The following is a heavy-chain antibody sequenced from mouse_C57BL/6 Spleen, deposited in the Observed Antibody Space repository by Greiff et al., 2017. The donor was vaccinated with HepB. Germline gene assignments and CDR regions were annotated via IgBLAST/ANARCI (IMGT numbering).Heavy chain of an antibody. CDR1: GFTFSDYY. D-gene: IGHD1-1*01. CDR3: ARAFYYGSSAWFAY. CDR2: INYDGSST. V-gene: IGHV5-16*01. Sequence: EVQRVESEGGLVQPGSSMKLSCTASGFTFSDYYMAWVRQVPEKGLEWVANINYDGSSTYYLDSLKSRFIISRDNAKNILYLQMSSLKSEDTATYYCARAFYYGSSAWFAYWGQGTLVTVSA. J-gene: IGHJ3*01.